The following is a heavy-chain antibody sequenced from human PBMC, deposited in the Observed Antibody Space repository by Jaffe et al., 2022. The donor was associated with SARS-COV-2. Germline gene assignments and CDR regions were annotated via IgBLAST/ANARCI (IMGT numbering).Heavy chain of an antibody. CDR2: ISSSSSYI. Sequence: EVQLVESGGGLVKPGGSLRLSCAASGFTFSSYSMNWVRQAPGKGLEWVSSISSSSSYIYYADSVKGRFTISRDNAKNSLYLQMNSLRAEDTAVYYCARDEINGGEAGYWGQGTLVTVSS. CDR3: ARDEINGGEAGY. J-gene: IGHJ4*02. CDR1: GFTFSSYS. D-gene: IGHD2-21*01. V-gene: IGHV3-21*01.